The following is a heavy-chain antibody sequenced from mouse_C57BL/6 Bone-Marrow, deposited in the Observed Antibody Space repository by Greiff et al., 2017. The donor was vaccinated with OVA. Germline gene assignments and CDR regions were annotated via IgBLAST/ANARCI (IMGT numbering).Heavy chain of an antibody. J-gene: IGHJ3*01. D-gene: IGHD2-4*01. V-gene: IGHV1-54*01. CDR1: GYAFTNYL. CDR3: ARSPIYYDYDVFAY. Sequence: VQLQESGAELVRPGTSVKVSCKASGYAFTNYLIEWVKQRPGQGLEWIGVINPGSGGTNYNEKFKGKATLTADKSSSTAYMQLSSLTSEDSAVYFCARSPIYYDYDVFAYWGQGTLVTVSA. CDR2: INPGSGGT.